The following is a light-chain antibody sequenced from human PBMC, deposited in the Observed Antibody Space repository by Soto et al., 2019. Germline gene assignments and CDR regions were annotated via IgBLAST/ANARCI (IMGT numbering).Light chain of an antibody. V-gene: IGKV1-9*01. J-gene: IGKJ1*01. CDR2: AAS. CDR1: QGISSY. CDR3: QQLNSYPRP. Sequence: IQLTQSPSSLSASVGDRVTITCRASQGISSYLAWSQQKPGKAPKLLIYAASTLKSGVPSRFSGSGSGTDFTLTISSLQPEDFANYYCQQLNSYPRPFGQGTKVEIK.